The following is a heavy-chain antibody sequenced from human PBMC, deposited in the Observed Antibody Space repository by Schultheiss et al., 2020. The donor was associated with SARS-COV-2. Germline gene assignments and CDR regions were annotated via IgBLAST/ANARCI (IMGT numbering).Heavy chain of an antibody. CDR3: ASRVPAAALDY. Sequence: SQTLSLTCTVSGGSISSGTYYWTWIRQHPGKGLEWIGHIYYSGSTYYNPSLKSRVTISVDTSKNQFSLKLSSVTAADTAVYYCASRVPAAALDYWGQGTLVTVSS. J-gene: IGHJ4*02. V-gene: IGHV4-30-4*08. CDR1: GGSISSGTYY. D-gene: IGHD2-2*01. CDR2: IYYSGST.